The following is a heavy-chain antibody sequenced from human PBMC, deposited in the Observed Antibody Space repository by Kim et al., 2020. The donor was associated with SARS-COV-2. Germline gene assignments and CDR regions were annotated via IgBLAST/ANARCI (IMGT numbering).Heavy chain of an antibody. J-gene: IGHJ6*02. Sequence: ASVKVSCKASGYTFTSYAMNWVRQAPGQGLEWMGWINTNTGNPTYAQGFTGRFVFSLDTSVSTAYLQISSLKAEDTAVYYCARDWPNTIFGVVITTHYGMDVWGQGTTVTVSS. CDR1: GYTFTSYA. CDR2: INTNTGNP. V-gene: IGHV7-4-1*02. D-gene: IGHD3-3*01. CDR3: ARDWPNTIFGVVITTHYGMDV.